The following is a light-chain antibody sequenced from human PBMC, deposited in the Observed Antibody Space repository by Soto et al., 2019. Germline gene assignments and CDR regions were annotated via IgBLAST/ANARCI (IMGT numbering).Light chain of an antibody. CDR1: PSASES. J-gene: IGKJ5*01. Sequence: EIVLAQSPATRSLSPVERASLSCRVSPSASESLAWYQQKPGQAPRLLIYDVSYRATGIPVRFSGSGSGTDFTLTISSLEPEDFAVYYCQQRSDWLPITFGQGTRLQIK. CDR3: QQRSDWLPIT. V-gene: IGKV3-11*01. CDR2: DVS.